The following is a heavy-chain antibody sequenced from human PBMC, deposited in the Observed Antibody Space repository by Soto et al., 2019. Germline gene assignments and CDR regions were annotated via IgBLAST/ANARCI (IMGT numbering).Heavy chain of an antibody. J-gene: IGHJ4*02. Sequence: QLQLQESGPGLVKPSETLSLTCTVSGGSISSTTYYWGWIRQPPGKGLEWIGSIYYTGSTHYNPALKSRVTISVDTSTKQFSLKLSSVTAADTAVYYCARHPTIAELMVYATHYFDHWGQGTLVTVSS. CDR1: GGSISSTTYY. CDR3: ARHPTIAELMVYATHYFDH. V-gene: IGHV4-39*01. CDR2: IYYTGST. D-gene: IGHD2-8*01.